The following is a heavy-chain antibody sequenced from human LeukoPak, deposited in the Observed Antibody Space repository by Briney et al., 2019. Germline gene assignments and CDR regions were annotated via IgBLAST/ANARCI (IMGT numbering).Heavy chain of an antibody. CDR2: ISGDCGST. Sequence: GGSLRLSCAASGFTFDDYAMHWVRQAPEKGLEWVSLISGDCGSTYYADSVKGRFTISRDNSKNSLCLQMNSLRTEDSALYYCAKSYSSGWFLPFDSWGQGTLVTVSS. J-gene: IGHJ4*02. D-gene: IGHD6-19*01. CDR3: AKSYSSGWFLPFDS. V-gene: IGHV3-43*02. CDR1: GFTFDDYA.